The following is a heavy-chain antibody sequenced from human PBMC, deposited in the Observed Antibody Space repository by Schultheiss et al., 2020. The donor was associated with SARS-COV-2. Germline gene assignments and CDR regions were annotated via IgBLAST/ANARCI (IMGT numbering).Heavy chain of an antibody. CDR2: AFHTGST. V-gene: IGHV4-39*01. CDR3: ARHESAAGKGDFDY. J-gene: IGHJ4*02. CDR1: GGSTSSDTYY. D-gene: IGHD6-13*01. Sequence: SETLSLTCTVSGGSTSSDTYYWAWIRQSPGKRLEWIGSAFHTGSTEYNPSLKSRVTLSLDTSKNQFSLKLSSVTAADTAVYYCARHESAAGKGDFDYWGQGTLVTVSS.